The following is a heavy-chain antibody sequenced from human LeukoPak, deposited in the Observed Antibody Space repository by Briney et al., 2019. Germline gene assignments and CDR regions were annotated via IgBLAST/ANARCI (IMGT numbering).Heavy chain of an antibody. CDR1: GFTFSNYG. J-gene: IGHJ4*02. CDR3: AKPDPRRGITFGGLLN. D-gene: IGHD3-16*01. Sequence: PGGSLRLSCGASGFTFSNYGMLWVRQAPGKGLDWVAFIRYDGNNKLYADSVKGRFTISRDNSKNTLYLQMNSLRAEDTAVYYCAKPDPRRGITFGGLLNWGQGTLVTVSS. V-gene: IGHV3-30*02. CDR2: IRYDGNNK.